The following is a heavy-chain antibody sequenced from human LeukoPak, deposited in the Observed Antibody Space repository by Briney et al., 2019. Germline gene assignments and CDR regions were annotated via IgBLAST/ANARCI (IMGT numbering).Heavy chain of an antibody. J-gene: IGHJ4*02. V-gene: IGHV3-73*01. CDR3: TRLSDDSSGYYYEGWDY. CDR2: IRSKANSYAT. Sequence: GGSLRLSCAASGFTFSGSAMHWARQASGKGLEWVGRIRSKANSYATAYAASVKGRFSISRDDSENTTYLQMNSLKTEDTAVYYCTRLSDDSSGYYYEGWDYWGQGTLVTVSS. CDR1: GFTFSGSA. D-gene: IGHD3-22*01.